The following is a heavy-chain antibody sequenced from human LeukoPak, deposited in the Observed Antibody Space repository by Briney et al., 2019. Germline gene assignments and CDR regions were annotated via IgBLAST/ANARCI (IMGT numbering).Heavy chain of an antibody. CDR2: ISNSGST. CDR1: GVSISSYY. CDR3: ARYDVWGSYRAFDY. V-gene: IGHV4-59*08. J-gene: IGHJ4*02. D-gene: IGHD3-16*02. Sequence: SETLSLTCTVSGVSISSYYWSWIRQPPGKGLEWIGYISNSGSTNYNPSLKSRVTISVDTSKNQFSLRLSSVTAADTAVYYCARYDVWGSYRAFDYWGQGTLVTVSS.